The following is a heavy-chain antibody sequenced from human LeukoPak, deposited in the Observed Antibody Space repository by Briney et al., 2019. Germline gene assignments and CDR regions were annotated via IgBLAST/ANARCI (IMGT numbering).Heavy chain of an antibody. Sequence: GVSVKVSCKASGYTFTGYYMHWVRQAPGQGLEWMGWINPNSGGTNYAQKFQGRVTITRDTSISTAYMELSRLRSDDTAVYYCARDLGHTAVVVITAIDYWGQGTLVTVSS. V-gene: IGHV1-2*02. CDR2: INPNSGGT. J-gene: IGHJ4*02. CDR1: GYTFTGYY. CDR3: ARDLGHTAVVVITAIDY. D-gene: IGHD3-22*01.